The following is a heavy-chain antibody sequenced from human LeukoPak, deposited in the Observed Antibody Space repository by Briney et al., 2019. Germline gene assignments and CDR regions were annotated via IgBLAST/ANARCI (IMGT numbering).Heavy chain of an antibody. J-gene: IGHJ6*03. CDR1: GYTFTNYA. Sequence: ASVKVSCKASGYTFTNYAINWVRQAPGQGLEWMGWINTNTGNPTYAQGFTGRFVFSLDTSVSTAYLQISSLKAEDTAVYYCARVIAARDYYYYYMDVWGKGTTVTVSS. V-gene: IGHV7-4-1*02. D-gene: IGHD6-6*01. CDR2: INTNTGNP. CDR3: ARVIAARDYYYYYMDV.